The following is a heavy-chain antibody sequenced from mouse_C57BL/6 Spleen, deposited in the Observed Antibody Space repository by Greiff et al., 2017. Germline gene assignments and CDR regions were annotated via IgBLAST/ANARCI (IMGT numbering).Heavy chain of an antibody. D-gene: IGHD1-1*01. V-gene: IGHV1-69*01. CDR1: GYTFTSYW. CDR2: IDPSDSYT. CDR3: AREGGYYGSRSGFAD. J-gene: IGHJ3*01. Sequence: QVQLQQPGAELVMPGASVKLSCKASGYTFTSYWMHWVKQRPGQGLEWIGEIDPSDSYTNYNQKFKGKSTLTVDKSSSTAYMQLSSLTSEDSAVYYCAREGGYYGSRSGFADWGQGTLVTVSA.